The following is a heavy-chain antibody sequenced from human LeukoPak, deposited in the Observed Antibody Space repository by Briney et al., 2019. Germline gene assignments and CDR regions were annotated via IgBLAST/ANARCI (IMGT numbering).Heavy chain of an antibody. Sequence: EAGGSLRLSCAASGFTFYSYAMTWVRQAPGKGLEWVSATSGSGGSTYYADSVKGRFTISRDNSKNTLYLQMNSLRAEDTAVYYCARDGLGNWYFDLWGRGTLVTVSS. D-gene: IGHD3-16*01. CDR2: TSGSGGST. J-gene: IGHJ2*01. CDR3: ARDGLGNWYFDL. V-gene: IGHV3-23*01. CDR1: GFTFYSYA.